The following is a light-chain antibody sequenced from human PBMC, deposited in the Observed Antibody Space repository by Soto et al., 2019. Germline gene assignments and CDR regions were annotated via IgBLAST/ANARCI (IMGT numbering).Light chain of an antibody. CDR3: QHYGSSPRT. CDR1: QSVSSDY. CDR2: GAS. Sequence: EIVLTQSPGTLSLSPGERATLSCRASQSVSSDYLAWYQLKPGQAPRLLIYGASSRATGIPDRFSGSGSGTDFTLTISGLDPEDFAVYFCQHYGSSPRTFGQGTKVEIK. V-gene: IGKV3-20*01. J-gene: IGKJ1*01.